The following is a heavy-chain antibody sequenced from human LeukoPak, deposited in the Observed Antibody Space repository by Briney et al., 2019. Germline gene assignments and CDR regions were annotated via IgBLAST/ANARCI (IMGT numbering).Heavy chain of an antibody. V-gene: IGHV4-30-4*01. CDR1: GGSISSGDYY. Sequence: SETLSLTCTVPGGSISSGDYYWSWIRQPPGKGLEWIGYIYYSGSTYYNPSLKSRVTISVDTSKNQFSLKLSSVTAADTAVYYCARDKGSGSYYNLYYYYYYGMDVWGQGTTVTVSS. J-gene: IGHJ6*02. CDR3: ARDKGSGSYYNLYYYYYYGMDV. D-gene: IGHD3-10*01. CDR2: IYYSGST.